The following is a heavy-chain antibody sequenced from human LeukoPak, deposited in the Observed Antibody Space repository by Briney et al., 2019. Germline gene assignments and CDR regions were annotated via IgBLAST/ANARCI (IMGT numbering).Heavy chain of an antibody. CDR1: GFTFSSYS. D-gene: IGHD3-22*01. Sequence: GGSLRLSCAASGFTFSSYSMNWVRQVPGKGLEWVSSISSSSSYIYYADSVKGRFTISRDNAKNSLYLQMNSLRAEDTAVYYCARDGGTMTVDYWGQGTLVTVSS. J-gene: IGHJ4*02. CDR3: ARDGGTMTVDY. CDR2: ISSSSSYI. V-gene: IGHV3-21*01.